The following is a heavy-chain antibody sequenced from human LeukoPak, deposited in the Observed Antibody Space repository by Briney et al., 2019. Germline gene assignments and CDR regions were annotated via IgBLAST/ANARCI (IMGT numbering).Heavy chain of an antibody. CDR1: GFTFDNYA. CDR3: AELGITMIGGV. V-gene: IGHV3-9*01. CDR2: ISWNSGTI. Sequence: GGSLRLSCAASGFTFDNYAMHWVRQAPGKGLEWVSGISWNSGTIGYADSVKGRFTISRDNAKNSLYLQMNSLRAEDTAVYYCAELGITMIGGVWGKGTTVTISS. J-gene: IGHJ6*04. D-gene: IGHD3-10*02.